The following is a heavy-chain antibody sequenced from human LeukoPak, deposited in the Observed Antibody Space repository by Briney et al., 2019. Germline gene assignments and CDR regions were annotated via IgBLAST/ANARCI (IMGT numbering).Heavy chain of an antibody. D-gene: IGHD1-26*01. J-gene: IGHJ4*02. CDR2: ISGSGIST. V-gene: IGHV3-23*01. CDR1: GFTFSSYA. Sequence: GGSLRLSCAASGFTFSSYAMSWVRQAPGKGLEWVSDISGSGISTYYADSVKGRFTISRDNSKNTLYLQMNSLRAEDTAVYYCAKDQWSFSYFDYWGLGTLVTVSS. CDR3: AKDQWSFSYFDY.